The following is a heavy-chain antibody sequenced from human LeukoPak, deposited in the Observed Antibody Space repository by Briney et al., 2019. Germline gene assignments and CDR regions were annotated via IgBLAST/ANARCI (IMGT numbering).Heavy chain of an antibody. CDR2: ISGSGGST. Sequence: GGSLRLSCAASGFTFSSYAMGWVRQPPGKGLEWVSAISGSGGSTYYADSVKGRFTISRDNSKNTLYLQMNSLRAEDTAVYYCARDPTAAGTDAFDIWGQGTMVTVSS. D-gene: IGHD6-13*01. J-gene: IGHJ3*02. CDR3: ARDPTAAGTDAFDI. CDR1: GFTFSSYA. V-gene: IGHV3-23*01.